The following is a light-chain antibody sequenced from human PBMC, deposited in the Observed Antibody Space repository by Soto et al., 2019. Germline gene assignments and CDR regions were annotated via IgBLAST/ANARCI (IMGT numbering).Light chain of an antibody. V-gene: IGKV1-8*01. CDR1: QGISSH. Sequence: AIRMTQSPSSFSASTGDRVTITCRASQGISSHLAWYQVKPGKAPRLLIYSDSYLESGVPSKFSGSGTETDFTLPLSSLQSDDFAVYYGQQCFSSPLTVGGGTKVEIK. J-gene: IGKJ4*01. CDR2: SDS. CDR3: QQCFSSPLT.